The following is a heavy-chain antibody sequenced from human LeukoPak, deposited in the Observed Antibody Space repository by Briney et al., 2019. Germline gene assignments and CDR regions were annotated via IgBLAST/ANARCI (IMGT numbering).Heavy chain of an antibody. J-gene: IGHJ4*02. D-gene: IGHD3-10*01. CDR3: ARFERAYYGSGSYFDY. CDR2: IHYSETT. V-gene: IGHV4-39*07. CDR1: GGSISSSNYY. Sequence: SETLSLTCTVSGGSISSSNYYWGWIRQPPGKGLEWIASIHYSETTYYNPSLKSRVTISVDTSKNQFSLKLSSVTAADTAVYYCARFERAYYGSGSYFDYWGQGTLVTVSS.